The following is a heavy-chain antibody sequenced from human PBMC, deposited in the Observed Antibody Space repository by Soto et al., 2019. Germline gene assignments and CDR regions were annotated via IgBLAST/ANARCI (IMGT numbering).Heavy chain of an antibody. CDR3: ARSLGYCSSTSCHPLDV. CDR2: IYYSGGT. CDR1: GGSISSYY. D-gene: IGHD2-2*01. Sequence: QMQLQESGPGLVKPSETLSLTCTVSGGSISSYYWSWIRQPPGKGLEWIGYIYYSGGTNYNPSLKSRVTISVDTSKNQFSLKLSSVTAADTAVYYCARSLGYCSSTSCHPLDVWGKGTTVTVSS. J-gene: IGHJ6*04. V-gene: IGHV4-59*08.